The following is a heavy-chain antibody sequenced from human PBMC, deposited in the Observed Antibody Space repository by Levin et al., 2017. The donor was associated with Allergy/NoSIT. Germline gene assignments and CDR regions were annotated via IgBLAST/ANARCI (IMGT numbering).Heavy chain of an antibody. Sequence: QAGGSLRLSCTASGFIFGDYAMSWFRQAPGKGLEWVSFIKSNIHGGTVDYAASVKGRFTISRDDSKSIAYLQMNSLETEDTAVYYCARGSYQFEYWGQGTLVTVSS. CDR3: ARGSYQFEY. J-gene: IGHJ4*02. V-gene: IGHV3-49*03. CDR2: IKSNIHGGTV. D-gene: IGHD1-26*01. CDR1: GFIFGDYA.